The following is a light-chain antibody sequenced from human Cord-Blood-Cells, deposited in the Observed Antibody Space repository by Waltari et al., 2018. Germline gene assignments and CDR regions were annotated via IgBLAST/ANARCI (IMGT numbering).Light chain of an antibody. J-gene: IGKJ1*01. CDR1: PSVSSSY. Sequence: EIVLMRSPGTLCLSPGEKATLSCRASPSVSSSYLAWYQKKPGQAPRLLIYGASSRTTGIPDRFSGSASGTDFNLTISRLEPEDFAVYYCQQYGVSPTFGQGTKVEIK. V-gene: IGKV3-20*01. CDR2: GAS. CDR3: QQYGVSPT.